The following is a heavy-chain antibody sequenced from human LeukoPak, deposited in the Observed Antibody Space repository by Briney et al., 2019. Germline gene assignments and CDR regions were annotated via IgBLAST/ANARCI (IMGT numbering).Heavy chain of an antibody. V-gene: IGHV3-30*04. CDR2: ISYDGSNK. J-gene: IGHJ4*01. CDR1: GFTFSSYT. D-gene: IGHD3-9*01. Sequence: TAGTLTLTCAASGFTFSSYTMHWVRQAQGQGQEWVAVISYDGSNKYYDDSVKGRFTISRANTKNTLYLQMKSLRAEAKAVYYCTRDPDVLRYFDGLENFIDGWGQGTLVTVSS. CDR3: TRDPDVLRYFDGLENFIDG.